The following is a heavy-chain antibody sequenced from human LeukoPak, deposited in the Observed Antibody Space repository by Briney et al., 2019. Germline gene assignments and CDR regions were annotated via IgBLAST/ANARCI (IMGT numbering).Heavy chain of an antibody. Sequence: ASVKVSCKASGDTFTGYHMHWVRQAPGQGLEWMGWINPNSGGTNYAQKFQGRVTMTRDTSISTAYMELSRLRSDDTAVYYCARDLEYLYPGGAFDIWGQGTMVTVSS. J-gene: IGHJ3*02. V-gene: IGHV1-2*02. CDR3: ARDLEYLYPGGAFDI. CDR1: GDTFTGYH. D-gene: IGHD3-16*01. CDR2: INPNSGGT.